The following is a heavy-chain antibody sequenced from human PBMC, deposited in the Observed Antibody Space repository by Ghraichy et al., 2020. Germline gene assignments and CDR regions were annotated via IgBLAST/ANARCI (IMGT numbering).Heavy chain of an antibody. CDR3: AGDSYCTGGNCNRYYGMDV. J-gene: IGHJ6*02. CDR2: ISNSGRNM. Sequence: GGSLRLSCAASKFTFSDYYMNWIRQAPGKRPEWIAHISNSGRNMYYADSVKGRFTISRDNARKSLFLKMNSLRVEDTAVYYCAGDSYCTGGNCNRYYGMDVWGQGTAVTVSS. CDR1: KFTFSDYY. V-gene: IGHV3-11*01. D-gene: IGHD2-8*02.